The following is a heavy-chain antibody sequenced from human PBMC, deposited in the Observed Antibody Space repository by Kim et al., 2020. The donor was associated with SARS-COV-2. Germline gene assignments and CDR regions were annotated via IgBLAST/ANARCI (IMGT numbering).Heavy chain of an antibody. Sequence: SENLSLTCTVSGGSISSSSYYWGWIRQPPGKGLEWIGSIYYSGSTYSNPSLKSRVTISVDTSKNQFSLKLSSVTAADTAVYYCARGRGYSLGGFDCWGQG. CDR3: ARGRGYSLGGFDC. CDR2: IYYSGST. CDR1: GGSISSSSYY. J-gene: IGHJ4*02. V-gene: IGHV4-39*01. D-gene: IGHD5-18*01.